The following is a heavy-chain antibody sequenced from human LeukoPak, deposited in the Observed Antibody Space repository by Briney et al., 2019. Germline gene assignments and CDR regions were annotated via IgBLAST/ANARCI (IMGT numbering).Heavy chain of an antibody. V-gene: IGHV4-34*01. D-gene: IGHD3-9*01. CDR1: GGSFSGYY. Sequence: PSETLSLTCAVYGGSFSGYYWSWIRQPPGKGLEWIWEINHSGTTNYKPSTKSRVTISVDTSKNQFSLKLSSVTAADTAVYYCARGGYYDILTGYRGRNWFDPWGQGTLVTVSS. CDR3: ARGGYYDILTGYRGRNWFDP. J-gene: IGHJ5*02. CDR2: INHSGTT.